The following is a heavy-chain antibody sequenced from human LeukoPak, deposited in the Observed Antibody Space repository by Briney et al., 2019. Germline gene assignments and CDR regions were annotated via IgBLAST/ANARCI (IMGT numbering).Heavy chain of an antibody. CDR1: GFTFSSYA. CDR3: GRVLGVYNPHFYF. D-gene: IGHD1-1*01. J-gene: IGHJ4*02. CDR2: ITYDGSNK. V-gene: IGHV3-30-3*01. Sequence: GGSLRLSCAASGFTFSSYAVSWVRQAPGKGLEWVAVITYDGSNKYYADSVKGRFTISRDNSKNTLYLQMNSLRAEDTAVYCGGRVLGVYNPHFYFWGQGTLVSVSS.